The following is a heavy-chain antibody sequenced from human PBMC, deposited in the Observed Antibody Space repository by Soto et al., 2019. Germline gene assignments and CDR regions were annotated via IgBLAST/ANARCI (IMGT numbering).Heavy chain of an antibody. CDR3: VRGGSHSFDY. V-gene: IGHV3-7*05. Sequence: GGSLRLSCEASGFIVSNFWMSWVCQAPGKGLEWVANIKEDGSEKYHVDSVKGRFTISRDNVKNLMYLQMDSLRAEDTAVYKCVRGGSHSFDYCGQGTLVTVSS. D-gene: IGHD1-26*01. J-gene: IGHJ4*02. CDR2: IKEDGSEK. CDR1: GFIVSNFW.